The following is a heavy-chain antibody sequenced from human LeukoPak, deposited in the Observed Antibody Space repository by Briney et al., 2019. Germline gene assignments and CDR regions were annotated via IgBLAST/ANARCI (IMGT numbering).Heavy chain of an antibody. V-gene: IGHV4-30-4*08. CDR3: ARDTLKGGLDY. Sequence: SQTLSLTCTVSGGSISSGDYYWSWIRQPPGKGLEWIGYIYYSGGTYYNPSLKSRVTISVDTSKNQFSLKLSSVTAADTAVYYCARDTLKGGLDYWGQGTLVTVSS. CDR2: IYYSGGT. J-gene: IGHJ4*02. CDR1: GGSISSGDYY. D-gene: IGHD2-2*02.